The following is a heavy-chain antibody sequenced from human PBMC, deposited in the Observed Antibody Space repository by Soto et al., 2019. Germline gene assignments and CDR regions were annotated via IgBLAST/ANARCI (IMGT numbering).Heavy chain of an antibody. Sequence: EVQLVESGGGLVQPGGSLRLSCAASGFTFSSYEMNWVRQAPGKGLEWVSYISSSGSTIYYADSVKGRFTISRDNAKNSLYLQMNSLRAEDTAVYYCARAGGSSGCFDYWGQGTLVTVSS. J-gene: IGHJ4*02. V-gene: IGHV3-48*03. CDR3: ARAGGSSGCFDY. CDR2: ISSSGSTI. D-gene: IGHD6-19*01. CDR1: GFTFSSYE.